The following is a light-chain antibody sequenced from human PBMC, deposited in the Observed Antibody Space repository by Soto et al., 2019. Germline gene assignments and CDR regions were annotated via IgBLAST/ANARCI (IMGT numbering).Light chain of an antibody. V-gene: IGKV1-5*03. CDR2: KTS. J-gene: IGKJ4*01. CDR1: QSVDSW. Sequence: DIQMTQSPSTLSASIGDRVTITCRASQSVDSWLAWYQQKPGKAPKLLIYKTSNLQSGVPSRFSGSGSGTEFSLTISSLQPDDFATYYCQQYKSFSLTFAGWTKVDIK. CDR3: QQYKSFSLT.